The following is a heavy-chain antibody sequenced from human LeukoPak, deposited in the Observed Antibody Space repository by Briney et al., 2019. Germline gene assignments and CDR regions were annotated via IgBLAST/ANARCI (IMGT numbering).Heavy chain of an antibody. CDR2: INHSGST. CDR3: ARSERAGAWGY. Sequence: PSETLSLTCAVYGGSFSGYYWSWIRQPPGKGLEWIGEINHSGSTNYNPSLKSRVTISVDTSKNQFSLKLSSVTAADTAVYYCARSERAGAWGYWGQGTLVTVSS. J-gene: IGHJ4*02. V-gene: IGHV4-34*01. D-gene: IGHD1-26*01. CDR1: GGSFSGYY.